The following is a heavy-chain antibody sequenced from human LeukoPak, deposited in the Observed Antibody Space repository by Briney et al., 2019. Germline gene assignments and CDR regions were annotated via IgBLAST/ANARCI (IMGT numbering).Heavy chain of an antibody. D-gene: IGHD3-9*01. J-gene: IGHJ4*02. Sequence: PGGSLRLSCAASGFTFSSYWMSWVRQAPGKGLEWVANIKQDGSEKYYVDSVKGRFTISRDNSKNTLYLQLNSLRVEDTAVYYCARASCPGNDWRGCFDYWGQGTLVTVSS. CDR1: GFTFSSYW. CDR3: ARASCPGNDWRGCFDY. CDR2: IKQDGSEK. V-gene: IGHV3-7*01.